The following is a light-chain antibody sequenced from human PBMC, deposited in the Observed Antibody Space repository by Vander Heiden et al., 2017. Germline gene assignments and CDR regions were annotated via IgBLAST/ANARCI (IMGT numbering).Light chain of an antibody. CDR1: SSNIGSNP. Sequence: QSVLTQPPSASGTPGQRVTIPCSGSSSNIGSNPVNWYQQLPGTAPKLLLYSNNQRPPGVRDRVSGSKSGTSATVAMTGLQSEDEADYYCAAWDGSMNGWVFGGGTKLTVL. J-gene: IGLJ3*02. CDR3: AAWDGSMNGWV. CDR2: SNN. V-gene: IGLV1-44*01.